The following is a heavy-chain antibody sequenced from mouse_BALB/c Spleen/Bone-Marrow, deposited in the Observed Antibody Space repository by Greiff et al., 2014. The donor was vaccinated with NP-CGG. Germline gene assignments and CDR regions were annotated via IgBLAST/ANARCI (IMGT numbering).Heavy chain of an antibody. Sequence: EVKLVESGGALAQPGGSRKLSCAASGFTFSDYGMAWVRQAPGKGPEWVAFISNLAYSIYYTDTVTGRFTISRENAKNTLYLEMSSLRSEDTAMYYCARETTRGAMDYWGQGTSVTVSS. D-gene: IGHD2-1*01. J-gene: IGHJ4*01. CDR1: GFTFSDYG. CDR2: ISNLAYSI. CDR3: ARETTRGAMDY. V-gene: IGHV5-15*02.